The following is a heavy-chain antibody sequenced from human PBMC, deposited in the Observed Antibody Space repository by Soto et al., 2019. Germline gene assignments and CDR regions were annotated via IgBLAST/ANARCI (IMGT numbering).Heavy chain of an antibody. CDR1: GFTFRSYG. D-gene: IGHD6-6*01. V-gene: IGHV3-33*01. CDR2: IWYDGSNK. J-gene: IGHJ4*02. Sequence: GGSLRLSCAASGFTFRSYGMHWVRQAPGKGLEWVAVIWYDGSNKYHADSVKGRFTISRDNSKNTLYLQMNSLRAEDTALYYCARWGTSSADYWGQGTPVTVSS. CDR3: ARWGTSSADY.